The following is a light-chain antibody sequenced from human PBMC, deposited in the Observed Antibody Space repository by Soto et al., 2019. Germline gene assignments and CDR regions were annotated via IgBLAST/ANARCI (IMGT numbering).Light chain of an antibody. V-gene: IGLV2-14*01. Sequence: QSVLTQPASVSGSPGQSITISCTRTSSDVGSYNYVSWYQQHPGKAPKLMINEVSNRPSGVSNRFSGSTSGNTASLTISGLQAEDEADYYCSSYTSSSTLLVFGTGTKLTVL. CDR3: SSYTSSSTLLV. CDR2: EVS. J-gene: IGLJ1*01. CDR1: SSDVGSYNY.